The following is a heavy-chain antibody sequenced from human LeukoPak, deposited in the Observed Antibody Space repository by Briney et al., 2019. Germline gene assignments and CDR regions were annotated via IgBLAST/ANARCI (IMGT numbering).Heavy chain of an antibody. CDR2: ISNSGGST. V-gene: IGHV3-23*01. D-gene: IGHD2-2*01. Sequence: PGGSLRLSCAASGFTFSNYVMSWVRQAPGKGLEWVSGISNSGGSTYYAESVEGRFTISRDNSKNTLYLQMNSLRAEDTAVFYCARGSSSLYHYMDVWGKGTTVTVSS. J-gene: IGHJ6*03. CDR1: GFTFSNYV. CDR3: ARGSSSLYHYMDV.